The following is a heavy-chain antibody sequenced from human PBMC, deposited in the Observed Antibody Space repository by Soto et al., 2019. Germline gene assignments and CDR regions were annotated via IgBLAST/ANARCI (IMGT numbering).Heavy chain of an antibody. D-gene: IGHD1-26*01. CDR2: IRGSGGST. CDR1: GFTFSSYA. Sequence: GGSLRLSCAASGFTFSSYAMSWVRQAPGKGLEWVSAIRGSGGSTYYADSVKGRFTISRDNSKNTLYLQMNSLRAEDTAVYYCANVDGSPNLYYSYGMDVWGQGTTVTVSS. CDR3: ANVDGSPNLYYSYGMDV. V-gene: IGHV3-23*01. J-gene: IGHJ6*02.